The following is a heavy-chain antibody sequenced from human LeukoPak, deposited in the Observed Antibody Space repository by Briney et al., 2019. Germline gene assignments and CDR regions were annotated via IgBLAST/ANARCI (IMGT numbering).Heavy chain of an antibody. CDR3: ARALVTRLGAFDI. CDR2: TKSDGSGT. J-gene: IGHJ3*02. D-gene: IGHD1-26*01. V-gene: IGHV3-74*01. Sequence: GRSLRLSCAASGFTFSSYAMHWVRQAPGKGLEWVSRTKSDGSGTNYADSVKGRFTISRDNAQNTLYLQMNNLGVDDTAVYYCARALVTRLGAFDIWGQGTMVIVFS. CDR1: GFTFSSYA.